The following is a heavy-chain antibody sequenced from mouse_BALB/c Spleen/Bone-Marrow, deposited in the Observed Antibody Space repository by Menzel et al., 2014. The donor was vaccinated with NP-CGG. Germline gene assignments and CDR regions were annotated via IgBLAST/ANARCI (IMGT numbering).Heavy chain of an antibody. D-gene: IGHD1-1*01. V-gene: IGHV1-20*02. J-gene: IGHJ1*01. CDR1: GYSFTGYF. Sequence: VQLQRSGPELVKPGASVKISCKASGYSFTGYFMNWVMQSHGKSLEWIGRINPYNGDTFYNQKFKGKATLTVDKSSSTAHMELRSLASEDSAVYYCAREGGYYYGSSPFFDVWGAGTTLTVSS. CDR3: AREGGYYYGSSPFFDV. CDR2: INPYNGDT.